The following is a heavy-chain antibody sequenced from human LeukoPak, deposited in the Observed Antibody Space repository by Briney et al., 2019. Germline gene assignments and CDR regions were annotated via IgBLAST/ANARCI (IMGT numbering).Heavy chain of an antibody. CDR2: INPNSGGT. Sequence: ASVKVSCKAFGYTFTSNYMHWVRQAPGQGLEWMGWINPNSGGTNYAQKFQGRVTMTRDTSISTAYMELSRLRSDDTAVYYCASAGIVGATNGYWGQGTLVTVS. V-gene: IGHV1-2*02. CDR3: ASAGIVGATNGY. CDR1: GYTFTSNY. D-gene: IGHD1-26*01. J-gene: IGHJ4*02.